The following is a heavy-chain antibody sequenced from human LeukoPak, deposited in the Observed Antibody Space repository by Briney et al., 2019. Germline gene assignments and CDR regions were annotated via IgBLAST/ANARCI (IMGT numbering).Heavy chain of an antibody. Sequence: SETLSLTCTVSGGSISSYYWSWIRQPPGKGLEWIGYIYYSGSTNYNPSLKSRVTISVDTSKNQFSLKLSSVTAADTAVYYCARGVVVTGWYDPWGQGTLVTVSS. D-gene: IGHD2-21*02. CDR1: GGSISSYY. CDR3: ARGVVVTGWYDP. J-gene: IGHJ5*02. V-gene: IGHV4-59*01. CDR2: IYYSGST.